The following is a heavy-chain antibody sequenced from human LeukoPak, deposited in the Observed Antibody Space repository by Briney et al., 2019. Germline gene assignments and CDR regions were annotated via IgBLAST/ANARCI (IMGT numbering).Heavy chain of an antibody. J-gene: IGHJ6*03. CDR2: IRFDGSNN. CDR1: GFTFNSHC. V-gene: IGHV3-30*02. CDR3: AKDGGGYYPYYYYYMDV. Sequence: GGSLRLSCAASGFTFNSHCIHWVRQAPGKGLEWVAFIRFDGSNNYYADSVKGRFTISRDNSKNTLYLQMNSLRAEDTAVYYCAKDGGGYYPYYYYYMDVWGKGTTVTISS. D-gene: IGHD3-22*01.